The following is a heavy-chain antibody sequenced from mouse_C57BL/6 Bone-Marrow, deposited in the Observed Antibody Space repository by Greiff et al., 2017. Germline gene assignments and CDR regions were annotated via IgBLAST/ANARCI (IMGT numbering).Heavy chain of an antibody. J-gene: IGHJ1*03. Sequence: VQLQQSGPELVKPGASVKISCKASGYAFSSSGMNWVKQRAGKGLEWIGRIYPGDGDTNYNGKFKGKATLTADKSSSPAYMQLSSLTSEDSAVYFCARRTVVGRYCDVWGTGTTVTVSS. CDR2: IYPGDGDT. V-gene: IGHV1-82*01. CDR1: GYAFSSSG. CDR3: ARRTVVGRYCDV. D-gene: IGHD1-1*01.